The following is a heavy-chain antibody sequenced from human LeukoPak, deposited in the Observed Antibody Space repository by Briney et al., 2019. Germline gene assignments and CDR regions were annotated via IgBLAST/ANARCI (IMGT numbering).Heavy chain of an antibody. J-gene: IGHJ6*03. CDR1: GFTFSDYY. Sequence: PGGSLRLSCAASGFTFSDYYMSWIRQAPGKGLEWVSYISSSGSTIYYADSVKGRFTISRDNAKNSLYLQMNSLRAEDTAVYYCARSVNRVYYDILTGGMDVWAKGPRSPSP. D-gene: IGHD3-9*01. CDR3: ARSVNRVYYDILTGGMDV. V-gene: IGHV3-11*04. CDR2: ISSSGSTI.